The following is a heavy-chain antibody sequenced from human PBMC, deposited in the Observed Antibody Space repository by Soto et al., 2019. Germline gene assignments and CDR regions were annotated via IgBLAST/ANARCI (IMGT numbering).Heavy chain of an antibody. CDR3: ARETYYDFCSGPYFGMDV. Sequence: QVQLVESGGGVVQPGRSLRLSCAASGFTFSSYAMHWVRQAPGKGLEWVAVISDDGSNKYYADSVKGRFTISRDNSKNTLYLQMNSLRAEDTAVYYCARETYYDFCSGPYFGMDVWCQGTRVTVSS. D-gene: IGHD3-3*01. CDR1: GFTFSSYA. J-gene: IGHJ6*02. CDR2: ISDDGSNK. V-gene: IGHV3-30-3*01.